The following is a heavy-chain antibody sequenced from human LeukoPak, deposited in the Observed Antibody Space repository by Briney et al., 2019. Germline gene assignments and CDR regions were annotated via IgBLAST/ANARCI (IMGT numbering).Heavy chain of an antibody. D-gene: IGHD3-3*01. Sequence: PSETLSLTCTVSGGSISSSSYYWGWIRQPPGKGLEWIGSIYYSGSTYYNPSLKSRVTISVDTSKNQFSLKLSSVTAADTAVYYCARRDDFWSGYGYWGQGTLVTVSS. CDR3: ARRDDFWSGYGY. V-gene: IGHV4-39*07. J-gene: IGHJ4*02. CDR1: GGSISSSSYY. CDR2: IYYSGST.